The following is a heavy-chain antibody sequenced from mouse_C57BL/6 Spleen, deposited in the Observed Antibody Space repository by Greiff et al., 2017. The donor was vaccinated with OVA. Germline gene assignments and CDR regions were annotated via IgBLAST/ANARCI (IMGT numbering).Heavy chain of an antibody. CDR2: INPNNGGT. V-gene: IGHV1-26*01. Sequence: VQLQQSGPELVKPGASVKISCKASGYTFTDYYMNWVKQSHGKSLEWIGDINPNNGGTSYNQKFKGKATLTVDKSSSTAYMELRSLTSEDSAVYYCAREGNEFAYWGQGTLVTVSA. J-gene: IGHJ3*01. D-gene: IGHD2-1*01. CDR1: GYTFTDYY. CDR3: AREGNEFAY.